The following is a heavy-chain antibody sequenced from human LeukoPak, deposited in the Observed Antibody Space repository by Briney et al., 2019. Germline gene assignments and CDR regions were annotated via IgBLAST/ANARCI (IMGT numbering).Heavy chain of an antibody. CDR1: GFTFSSYG. D-gene: IGHD1-7*01. J-gene: IGHJ4*02. CDR2: IWYDGSNK. Sequence: PGRSLRLSCAASGFTFSSYGMHWVRQAPGKGLEWVAVIWYDGSNKYYADSVKGRFTISRDNSKNTLFLQMNSLRAEDTAVYYCAKDRIAGTPGVIDSWGQGTLVTVSS. V-gene: IGHV3-33*06. CDR3: AKDRIAGTPGVIDS.